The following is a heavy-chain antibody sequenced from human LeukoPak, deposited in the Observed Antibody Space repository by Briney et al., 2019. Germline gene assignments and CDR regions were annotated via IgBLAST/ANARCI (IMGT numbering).Heavy chain of an antibody. D-gene: IGHD6-13*01. CDR2: ISSSSSYI. Sequence: GGPLRLSCAASGFTFSSYSMNWVRQAPGKGLEWVSSISSSSSYIYYADSVKGRFTISRDNAKNSLYLQMNSLRAEDTAVYYCARGGIAAAWTGDYWGQGTLVTVSS. V-gene: IGHV3-21*01. CDR1: GFTFSSYS. CDR3: ARGGIAAAWTGDY. J-gene: IGHJ4*02.